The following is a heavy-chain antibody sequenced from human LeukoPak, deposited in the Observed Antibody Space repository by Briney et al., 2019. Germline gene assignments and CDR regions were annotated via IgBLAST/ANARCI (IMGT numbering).Heavy chain of an antibody. CDR1: GFTVSSKY. Sequence: GGSLRLSCAASGFTVSSKYMTWVRQAPGKGLEWVSVIYSGGSTFYADSVRGRFTISRDSSKNTVYLQMSSLRAENTAVYYCARGRGSYYDTTGGLDYWGQGTLVTVSS. J-gene: IGHJ4*02. D-gene: IGHD3-22*01. CDR2: IYSGGST. CDR3: ARGRGSYYDTTGGLDY. V-gene: IGHV3-53*01.